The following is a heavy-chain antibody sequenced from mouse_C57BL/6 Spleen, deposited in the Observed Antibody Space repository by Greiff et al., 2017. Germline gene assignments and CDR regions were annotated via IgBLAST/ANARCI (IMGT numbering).Heavy chain of an antibody. CDR2: IDPGGGTT. Sequence: QVQLQQPGAELVKPGASVKLSCKASGYTFTSYWITWVKQRPGQGLEWIGDIDPGGGTTNYNEKFKGKATLTVDKSSSPAYMQLSILTSEDSAVYYCAVRCSILFPFDYWGQGTTLTVSS. D-gene: IGHD1-3*01. V-gene: IGHV1-55*01. CDR3: AVRCSILFPFDY. J-gene: IGHJ2*01. CDR1: GYTFTSYW.